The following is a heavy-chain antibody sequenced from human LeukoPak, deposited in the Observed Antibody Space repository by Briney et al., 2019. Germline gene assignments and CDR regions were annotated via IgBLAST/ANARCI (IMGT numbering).Heavy chain of an antibody. CDR2: ISAYNGNT. V-gene: IGHV1-18*01. Sequence: GASVKVSCKASGYTFTSYGISWVRQAPGQGLEWMGWISAYNGNTNYAQKLQGRVTMTTDTSTSTAYMELRSLRSDDTAVYYCARDAYDSSSWTTDYWGQGTLVTVSS. CDR1: GYTFTSYG. CDR3: ARDAYDSSSWTTDY. D-gene: IGHD6-13*01. J-gene: IGHJ4*02.